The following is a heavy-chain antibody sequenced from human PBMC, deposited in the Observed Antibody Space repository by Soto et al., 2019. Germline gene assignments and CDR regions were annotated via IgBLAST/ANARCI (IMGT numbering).Heavy chain of an antibody. CDR3: ASDPLAVTGSFVGY. D-gene: IGHD3-9*01. Sequence: GGSLRLSCAASGLTFNIFAFHWVRQAPGKGLEWLSVISYDGREIHYSESVKGRFTISRDSSTNTVYLQMNSLRNEDTAVYYWASDPLAVTGSFVGYWGQGTLVTVSS. CDR2: ISYDGREI. CDR1: GLTFNIFA. J-gene: IGHJ4*02. V-gene: IGHV3-30-3*01.